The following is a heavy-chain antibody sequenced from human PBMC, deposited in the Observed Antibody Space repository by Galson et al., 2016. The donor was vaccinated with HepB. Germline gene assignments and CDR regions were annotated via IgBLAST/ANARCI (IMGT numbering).Heavy chain of an antibody. J-gene: IGHJ4*02. CDR3: AKRVSSSKYFDY. Sequence: SLRLPCAASGFTFSTYWMHWVRQVPGMGLVWVSRVNSDGSRTTYVDSVKGRFTISRDNAKNTLYLQMNSLRVEDTAVYYCAKRVSSSKYFDYWGQGTLVTVSS. CDR2: VNSDGSRT. CDR1: GFTFSTYW. V-gene: IGHV3-74*01. D-gene: IGHD2-2*01.